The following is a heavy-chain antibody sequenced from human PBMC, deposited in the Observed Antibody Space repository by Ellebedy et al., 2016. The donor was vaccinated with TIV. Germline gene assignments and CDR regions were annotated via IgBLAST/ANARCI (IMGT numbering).Heavy chain of an antibody. CDR1: GFTFRSYS. J-gene: IGHJ4*02. Sequence: GGSLRLXXAASGFTFRSYSMNWVRQAPGKGLEWVSSISSSSSYIYYADSVKGRFTISRDNSKNALYLQMNSLRAEDTAVYYCASYTPSVAGAFYFDYWGQGTLVTVSS. D-gene: IGHD6-19*01. V-gene: IGHV3-21*01. CDR3: ASYTPSVAGAFYFDY. CDR2: ISSSSSYI.